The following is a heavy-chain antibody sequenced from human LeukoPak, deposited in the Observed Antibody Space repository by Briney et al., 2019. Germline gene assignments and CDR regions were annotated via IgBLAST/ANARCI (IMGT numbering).Heavy chain of an antibody. D-gene: IGHD2/OR15-2a*01. CDR1: GFTLSDYG. CDR2: ISSRAYGGTT. V-gene: IGHV3-49*04. CDR3: TRGPSMADDSYSYYMDF. Sequence: GRSLRLSCIVSGFTLSDYGMNWVRQAPGKGLEWVSFISSRAYGGTTEYAASVKGRFIISRDDSQSIAYLQMNSLKTEDTAVYYCTRGPSMADDSYSYYMDFWGEGTTVTVS. J-gene: IGHJ6*03.